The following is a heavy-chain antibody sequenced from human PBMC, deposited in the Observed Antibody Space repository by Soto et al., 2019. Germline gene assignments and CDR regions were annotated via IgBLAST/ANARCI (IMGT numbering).Heavy chain of an antibody. V-gene: IGHV3-23*01. CDR2: VTANGGST. Sequence: PGGSLRLSCAATGFTFSVYAMTWVRQAPGKGLEWVSAVTANGGSTYSADSVKGRFTISRDNSKNTLFLQMNSLRAEDTAVYYCASLGVGDWANYYYYYGMDLWGQGTTVTVSS. J-gene: IGHJ6*02. CDR3: ASLGVGDWANYYYYYGMDL. D-gene: IGHD2-21*02. CDR1: GFTFSVYA.